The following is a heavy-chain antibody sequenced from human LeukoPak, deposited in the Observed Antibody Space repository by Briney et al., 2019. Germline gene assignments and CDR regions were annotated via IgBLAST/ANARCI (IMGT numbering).Heavy chain of an antibody. CDR2: ISSRSNYI. CDR3: ARGGSYFDISGYYFY. Sequence: GGSLRLSCAASGFTFSSYSMNWVRQAPGKGLEWVSSISSRSNYIFYADSMKGRFTVSRDNAKNLLYLQMNSLRAEDTAVYYCARGGSYFDISGYYFYWGQGTLVTVSS. D-gene: IGHD3-22*01. J-gene: IGHJ4*02. V-gene: IGHV3-21*01. CDR1: GFTFSSYS.